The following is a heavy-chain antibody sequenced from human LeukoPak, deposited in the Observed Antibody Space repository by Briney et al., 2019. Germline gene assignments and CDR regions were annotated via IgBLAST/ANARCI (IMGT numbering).Heavy chain of an antibody. CDR3: AKYLTRAFDY. J-gene: IGHJ4*02. V-gene: IGHV3-7*02. CDR1: GFTFRNLW. CDR2: TNQDGSNN. Sequence: GESLRLSCAASGFTFRNLWMSWVRHAPAKGLEWVAHTNQDGSNNYYVDSVRGRFTISRDNAKNSLYLQMNSLRAEDTAVYYCAKYLTRAFDYWGQGTLVTVSS. D-gene: IGHD2/OR15-2a*01.